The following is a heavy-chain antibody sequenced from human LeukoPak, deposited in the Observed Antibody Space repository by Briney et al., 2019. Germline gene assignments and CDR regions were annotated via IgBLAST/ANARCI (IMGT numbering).Heavy chain of an antibody. Sequence: GGSLRLSCAASGFTFSTYSMNWVRQAPGKGLEWVSSISSSSSYIYYADSVKGRFTISRDNAKNSLYLQMNSLRAEDTAVYYCAREPYGGNSLDNWGQGTLVIVSS. CDR3: AREPYGGNSLDN. D-gene: IGHD4-23*01. J-gene: IGHJ4*02. CDR1: GFTFSTYS. CDR2: ISSSSSYI. V-gene: IGHV3-21*01.